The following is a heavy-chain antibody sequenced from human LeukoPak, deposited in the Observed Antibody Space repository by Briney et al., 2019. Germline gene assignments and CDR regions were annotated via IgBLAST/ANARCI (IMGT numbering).Heavy chain of an antibody. CDR3: AREHYCSSTSCYADYYYYYGMDV. J-gene: IGHJ6*02. Sequence: GGSLRLSCAASGFTFSSYSMNWVRQAPGKGLEWVSSISSSSSYIYYADSVKGRFTISRDNAKNSLYLQMNSLRAEDTAVYYCAREHYCSSTSCYADYYYYYGMDVWGQGTTVTVPS. CDR1: GFTFSSYS. CDR2: ISSSSSYI. V-gene: IGHV3-21*01. D-gene: IGHD2-2*01.